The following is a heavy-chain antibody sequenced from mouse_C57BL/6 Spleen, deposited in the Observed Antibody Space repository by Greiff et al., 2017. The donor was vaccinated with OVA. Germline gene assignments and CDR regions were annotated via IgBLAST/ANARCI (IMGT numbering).Heavy chain of an antibody. CDR1: GFSLTSYG. V-gene: IGHV2-2*01. J-gene: IGHJ1*03. D-gene: IGHD1-1*01. CDR3: ARNPSITTVVDGYFDV. CDR2: IWSGGST. Sequence: VQLQQSGPGLVQPSQSLSITCTVSGFSLTSYGVHWVRQSPGKGLEWLGVIWSGGSTDYNAAFISRLSISTDNSKRQVFFKMNSLQADDTAIDYCARNPSITTVVDGYFDVWGTGTTVTVSS.